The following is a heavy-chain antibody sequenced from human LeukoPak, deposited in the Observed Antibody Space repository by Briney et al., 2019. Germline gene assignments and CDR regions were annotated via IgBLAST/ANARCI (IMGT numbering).Heavy chain of an antibody. Sequence: ASVKVSCKASGGTFSSYAISWVRQAPGQGLEWMGRIIPILGIANYAQKFQGRVTITADKSTSTAYMELSSLRSEDTAVYYCARDQGIAVAGTAQKSYYYYGMDVWGQGTTVTVSS. CDR1: GGTFSSYA. J-gene: IGHJ6*02. CDR3: ARDQGIAVAGTAQKSYYYYGMDV. V-gene: IGHV1-69*04. D-gene: IGHD6-19*01. CDR2: IIPILGIA.